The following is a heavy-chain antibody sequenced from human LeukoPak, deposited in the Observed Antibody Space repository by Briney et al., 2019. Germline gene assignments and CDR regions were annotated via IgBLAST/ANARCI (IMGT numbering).Heavy chain of an antibody. J-gene: IGHJ4*02. CDR1: GYTFTSHG. D-gene: IGHD6-19*01. Sequence: GASVKVSCKASGYTFTSHGLSWVRQAPGQGLEWMGWISTYNDNTHYAQKFQGRVTMTTDTSTNTAYMELRSLRSDDTAVYYCAREMAVAGSGVIDSWGQGTLVTVSS. V-gene: IGHV1-18*01. CDR2: ISTYNDNT. CDR3: AREMAVAGSGVIDS.